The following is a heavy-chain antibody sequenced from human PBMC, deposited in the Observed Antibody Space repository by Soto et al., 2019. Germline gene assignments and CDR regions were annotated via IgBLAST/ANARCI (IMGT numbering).Heavy chain of an antibody. V-gene: IGHV1-69*13. J-gene: IGHJ6*02. CDR2: IIPIFGTA. CDR1: GGTFSSYA. D-gene: IGHD3-16*01. CDR3: ARELGGGYYYYGMDV. Sequence: SVKVSCKASGGTFSSYAISCVRQAPGQGLEWMGGIIPIFGTANYAQKFQGRVTITADESTSTAYMELSSLRSEDTAVYYCARELGGGYYYYGMDVWGQGTTVTVSS.